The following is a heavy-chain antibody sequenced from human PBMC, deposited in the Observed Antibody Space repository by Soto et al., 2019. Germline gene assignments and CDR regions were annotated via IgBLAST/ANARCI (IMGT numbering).Heavy chain of an antibody. Sequence: EVQLVESGGGLVQPGGSLRLSCAASGFTFSSYWMSWVRQAPGKGLEWVANIKQDGSEKDYVASVKGRFTISRDNAKNALYLQMNSLRAEDTAVYYCARVELLWFGASRTGLGDYWGQGTLVTVSS. CDR2: IKQDGSEK. CDR1: GFTFSSYW. D-gene: IGHD3-10*01. V-gene: IGHV3-7*01. CDR3: ARVELLWFGASRTGLGDY. J-gene: IGHJ4*02.